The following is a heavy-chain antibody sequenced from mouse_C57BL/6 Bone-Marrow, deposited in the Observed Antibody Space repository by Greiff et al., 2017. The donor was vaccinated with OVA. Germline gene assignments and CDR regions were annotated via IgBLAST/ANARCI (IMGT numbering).Heavy chain of an antibody. CDR2: IYYSGTI. J-gene: IGHJ4*01. Sequence: EVQLKESGPGLVKPSQTVFLTCTVTGISITTGNYRWSWIRQFPGNKLEWIGYIYYSGTITYNPSLTSRTTITRDTPKNQFFLEMNSLTAEDTATYYCARDTYYYEAGDYAMDYWGQGTSVTVSS. D-gene: IGHD2-10*01. CDR3: ARDTYYYEAGDYAMDY. V-gene: IGHV3-5*01. CDR1: GISITTGNYR.